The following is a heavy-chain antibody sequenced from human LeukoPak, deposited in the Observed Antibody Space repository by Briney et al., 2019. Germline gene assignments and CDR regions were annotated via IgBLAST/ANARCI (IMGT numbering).Heavy chain of an antibody. Sequence: GGSLRLSCAASGFTFTSYTMTWVRQAPGKGLEWVSGISDSGGSTHYADSVKGRFTISRDNSKNTLYLQMNSLRAEDTAVYYCAKDYGDYSLGAFDIWGQGTMVTVSS. CDR1: GFTFTSYT. CDR2: ISDSGGST. D-gene: IGHD4-17*01. J-gene: IGHJ3*02. V-gene: IGHV3-23*01. CDR3: AKDYGDYSLGAFDI.